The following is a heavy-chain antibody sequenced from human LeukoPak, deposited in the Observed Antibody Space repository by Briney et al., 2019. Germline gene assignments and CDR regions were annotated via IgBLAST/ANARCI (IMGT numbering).Heavy chain of an antibody. CDR2: ISSSSSYI. D-gene: IGHD6-13*01. J-gene: IGHJ4*02. Sequence: GGSLRLSCAASGFTFSSYSMNWVRQAPGKGLEWVSSISSSSSYIYYADSVKGRFTISRDNAKNSLYLQMNSLRAEDTAVYYCARVCGGYSSSWYVCPADDFDYWGQGTLVTVSS. CDR3: ARVCGGYSSSWYVCPADDFDY. V-gene: IGHV3-21*04. CDR1: GFTFSSYS.